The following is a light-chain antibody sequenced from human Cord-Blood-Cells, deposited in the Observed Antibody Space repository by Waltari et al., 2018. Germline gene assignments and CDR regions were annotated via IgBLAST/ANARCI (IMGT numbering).Light chain of an antibody. CDR1: SSNIRAGYA. J-gene: IGLJ1*01. V-gene: IGLV1-40*01. CDR3: QSYDSSLSLYV. Sequence: QSVLTQPPSVSGAPGQRVTLSCTGSSSNIRAGYAVHWYQQLPGTAPKLLIYGNSNRPSGVPDRFSGSKSGTSASLAITGLQAEDEADYYCQSYDSSLSLYVFGTGTKVTVL. CDR2: GNS.